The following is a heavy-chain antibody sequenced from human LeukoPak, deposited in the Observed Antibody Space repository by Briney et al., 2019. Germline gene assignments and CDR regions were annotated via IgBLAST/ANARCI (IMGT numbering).Heavy chain of an antibody. Sequence: SETLSLTCTVSGGSISSYYWSWIRQPAGKGLEWIGRIYTSGSTNYNPSLKSRVTMSVDTSKNQFSLKLSSVTAADTAVYYCARVGVAAAGTLWFDPWGQGTLVTVSS. CDR2: IYTSGST. CDR3: ARVGVAAAGTLWFDP. J-gene: IGHJ5*02. V-gene: IGHV4-4*07. CDR1: GGSISSYY. D-gene: IGHD6-13*01.